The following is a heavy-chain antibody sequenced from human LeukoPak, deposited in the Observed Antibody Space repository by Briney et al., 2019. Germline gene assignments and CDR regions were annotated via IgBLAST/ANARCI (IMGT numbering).Heavy chain of an antibody. CDR2: VATRGDIT. Sequence: GGSLRLSCAASGFTFSSYGMNWVRQAPGKGLQWVSTVATRGDITYYADSVKGRFSISRDNYKNTVYLQMNSLRAEDTALYYCTRADCPNGICYSYDFWGQGTLVTVSS. CDR1: GFTFSSYG. D-gene: IGHD2-8*01. V-gene: IGHV3-23*01. CDR3: TRADCPNGICYSYDF. J-gene: IGHJ4*02.